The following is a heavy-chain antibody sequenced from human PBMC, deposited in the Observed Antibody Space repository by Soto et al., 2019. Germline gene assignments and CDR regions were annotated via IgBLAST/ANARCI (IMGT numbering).Heavy chain of an antibody. CDR2: LTPRGFST. CDR1: GFTFSDRA. CDR3: AVSNHHGSGSPYDY. V-gene: IGHV3-23*01. D-gene: IGHD3-10*01. Sequence: EVQLLESGGDLVQPGGSLRLSCAASGFTFSDRAMTWVRQAPGKGLEWFSALTPRGFSTYYPDSVRGRFTISRDNSKNTLYLQLNSLRAEDTATYYCAVSNHHGSGSPYDYWGQGTLVAVSS. J-gene: IGHJ4*02.